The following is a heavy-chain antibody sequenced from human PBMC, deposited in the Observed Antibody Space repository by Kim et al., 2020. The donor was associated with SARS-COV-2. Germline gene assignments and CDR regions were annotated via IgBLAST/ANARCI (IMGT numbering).Heavy chain of an antibody. D-gene: IGHD4-17*01. CDR3: ARGFYGDRWNYYYYGMDV. V-gene: IGHV3-11*06. J-gene: IGHJ6*02. Sequence: KGRFTISRDNAKNSLYLQMNSLRAEDTAVYYCARGFYGDRWNYYYYGMDVWGQGTTVTVSS.